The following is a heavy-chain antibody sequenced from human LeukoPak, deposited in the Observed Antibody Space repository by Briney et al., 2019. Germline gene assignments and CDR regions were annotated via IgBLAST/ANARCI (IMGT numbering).Heavy chain of an antibody. CDR1: GFTFSSYP. CDR3: AARPRMPPRFDH. CDR2: ISNGGGSA. D-gene: IGHD1-14*01. J-gene: IGHJ4*02. V-gene: IGHV3-23*01. Sequence: PGGSLRLSCADSGFTFSSYPMSWVRQAPGKGVQWVSAISNGGGSAYYADSVKGRITIYRENSKSTVYLQMNRLRDEDTAIYYCAARPRMPPRFDHWGQGTLVTVSS.